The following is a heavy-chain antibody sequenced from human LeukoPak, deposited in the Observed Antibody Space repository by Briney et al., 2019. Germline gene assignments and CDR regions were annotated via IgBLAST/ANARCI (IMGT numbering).Heavy chain of an antibody. J-gene: IGHJ4*02. V-gene: IGHV3-23*02. Sequence: HPGGSLPLSCAAAGFTFSSYARSGGRQAQGKGREGVSALCGSGGSTYYGSSVKGRFTLTRDHSKNTLYLQMNSLRAEDTAVYYCAKKRYYYGSGRYSDYWGQGTLVTVSS. CDR2: LCGSGGST. CDR1: GFTFSSYA. D-gene: IGHD3-10*01. CDR3: AKKRYYYGSGRYSDY.